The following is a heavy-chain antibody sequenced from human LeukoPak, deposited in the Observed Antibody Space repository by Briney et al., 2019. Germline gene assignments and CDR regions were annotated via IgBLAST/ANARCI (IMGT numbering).Heavy chain of an antibody. Sequence: GRSLRLSCAASGITFSPHIMCWVRQAPGKGLEWVTTTSSDGTKEYYADSVKGRFTISRDNSKNTLSLQMSSLRAEDTAMYYCATAPHGMDVWGQGTTVTVSS. J-gene: IGHJ6*02. CDR3: ATAPHGMDV. CDR1: GITFSPHI. CDR2: TSSDGTKE. V-gene: IGHV3-30*03.